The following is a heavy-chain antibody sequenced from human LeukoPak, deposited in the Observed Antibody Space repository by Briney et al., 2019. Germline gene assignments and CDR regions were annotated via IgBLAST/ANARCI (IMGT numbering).Heavy chain of an antibody. D-gene: IGHD3-9*01. Sequence: PSETLSLTCTVSGGSISTYYWSWIRQPAGKGLEWIGRVHASGSPDYSPSLKSRVTMSVDTSKNQFSLRLSSVTAADTAVYFCARPTIFEYYFDSWGQGTLVTVYS. CDR1: GGSISTYY. V-gene: IGHV4-4*07. CDR3: ARPTIFEYYFDS. J-gene: IGHJ4*02. CDR2: VHASGSP.